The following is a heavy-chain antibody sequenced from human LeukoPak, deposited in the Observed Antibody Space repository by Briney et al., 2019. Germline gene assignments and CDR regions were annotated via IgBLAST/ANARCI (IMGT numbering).Heavy chain of an antibody. CDR2: IRYDGSKI. J-gene: IGHJ4*02. CDR3: ARVLGKLGYFDY. D-gene: IGHD3-10*01. CDR1: GFTFSTYG. Sequence: GGSLRLSCAASGFTFSTYGIHWVRQAPGKGLEWVAFIRYDGSKIYYADSVKGRFTISRDNSKNTLYLQMNSLRAEDTAVYYCARVLGKLGYFDYWGQGTLVTVSS. V-gene: IGHV3-30*02.